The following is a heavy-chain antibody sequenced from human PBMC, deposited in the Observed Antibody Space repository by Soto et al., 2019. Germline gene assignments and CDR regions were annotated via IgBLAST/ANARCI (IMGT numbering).Heavy chain of an antibody. Sequence: QVQLQLSGPGLMKPSQTLSLTCAISGDSVSSNSAGWNWVRQTPSRDLEWLGRTYYKSKWFKNYAVSVKSRITITPDTSPNQFSVQLDSVTPEDTAVYYCARGSWDDVSGHYYMDVWGKGTTVTVSS. D-gene: IGHD5-12*01. V-gene: IGHV6-1*01. CDR2: TYYKSKWFK. CDR3: ARGSWDDVSGHYYMDV. CDR1: GDSVSSNSAG. J-gene: IGHJ6*03.